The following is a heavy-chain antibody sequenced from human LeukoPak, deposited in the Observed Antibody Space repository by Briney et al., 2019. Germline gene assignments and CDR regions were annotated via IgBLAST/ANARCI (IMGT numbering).Heavy chain of an antibody. CDR1: GGTFSSYA. V-gene: IGHV1-69*06. CDR3: ATHSGYSYGFLDY. J-gene: IGHJ4*02. Sequence: SVKVSCKASGGTFSSYAFSWVRQAPGQGLEWMGGIIPIFGTANYAQKFQGRVTITADKSTSTAYMELSSLRSEDTAVYYCATHSGYSYGFLDYWGQGTLVTVSS. D-gene: IGHD5-18*01. CDR2: IIPIFGTA.